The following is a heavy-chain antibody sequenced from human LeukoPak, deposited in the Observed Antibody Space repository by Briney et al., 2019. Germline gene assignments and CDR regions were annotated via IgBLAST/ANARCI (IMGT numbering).Heavy chain of an antibody. V-gene: IGHV2-5*02. J-gene: IGHJ4*02. CDR3: AHRPVEYSSSHYFDY. Sequence: ESGPTLVNPTQTLTLTCTFSGFSLSTSGVGVGWIRQPPGKALEWLALIYWDDDKRYIPSLKSRLTSTKYTSKNQVVLTMTNMDPVDTATYYCAHRPVEYSSSHYFDYWGQGTLVTVSS. CDR2: IYWDDDK. D-gene: IGHD6-6*01. CDR1: GFSLSTSGVG.